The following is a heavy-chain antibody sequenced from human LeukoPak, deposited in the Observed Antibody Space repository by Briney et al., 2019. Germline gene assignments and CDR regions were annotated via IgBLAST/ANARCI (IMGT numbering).Heavy chain of an antibody. Sequence: PSETLSLTCTVSGGSISGYSWTWIRQLPGKGLEWIGYIYNSGITNYNPSLKSRVTVSVDTSKNQFSLRLTSVTAADTAVYYCARSVPSLDYLFDSWGHGTLVTVSS. V-gene: IGHV4-59*08. J-gene: IGHJ5*01. D-gene: IGHD4-11*01. CDR1: GGSISGYS. CDR2: IYNSGIT. CDR3: ARSVPSLDYLFDS.